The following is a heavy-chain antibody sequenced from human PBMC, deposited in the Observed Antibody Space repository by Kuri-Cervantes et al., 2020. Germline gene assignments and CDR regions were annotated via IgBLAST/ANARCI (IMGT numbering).Heavy chain of an antibody. V-gene: IGHV3-74*01. CDR1: GFTFSNYW. CDR2: INIDGSRT. D-gene: IGHD1-26*01. Sequence: GESLKISCAASGFTFSNYWMHWVRQAPGKGLVWVSRINIDGSRTSYADFVKGRFTISRDNAKNTLYLQMNSLRAEDTAVYYCATESRGGNWFDPWGQGTLVTVSS. J-gene: IGHJ5*02. CDR3: ATESRGGNWFDP.